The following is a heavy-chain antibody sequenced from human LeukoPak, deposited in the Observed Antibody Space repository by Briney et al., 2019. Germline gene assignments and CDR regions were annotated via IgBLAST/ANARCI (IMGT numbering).Heavy chain of an antibody. CDR3: LRDRLGGAEY. CDR2: ISSSGDTT. D-gene: IGHD7-27*01. Sequence: GRSLRLSCSASGFTLSTYGMHWVRQAPGKGLQYVSSISSSGDTTYYAESVKGRFTISRDNSKNTLYLQMSSLRAEDTAVYYCLRDRLGGAEYWGQGTLVTVSS. CDR1: GFTLSTYG. V-gene: IGHV3-64D*09. J-gene: IGHJ4*02.